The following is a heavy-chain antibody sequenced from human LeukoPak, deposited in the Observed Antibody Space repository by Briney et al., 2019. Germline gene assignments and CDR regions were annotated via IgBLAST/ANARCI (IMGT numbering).Heavy chain of an antibody. V-gene: IGHV4-61*02. CDR3: ARDRHDYSGSYFGY. J-gene: IGHJ4*02. D-gene: IGHD1-26*01. CDR2: IYTSGST. Sequence: SETLSLTCTVSGGSISSGSYYWRWIRQPAGKGLEWIGRIYTSGSTNYNPSLKSRVTISVDTSKNQFSLKLSSVTAADTAVYYCARDRHDYSGSYFGYWGQGTLVTVSS. CDR1: GGSISSGSYY.